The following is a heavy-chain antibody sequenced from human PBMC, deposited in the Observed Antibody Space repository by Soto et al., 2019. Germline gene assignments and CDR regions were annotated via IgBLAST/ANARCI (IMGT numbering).Heavy chain of an antibody. J-gene: IGHJ6*02. D-gene: IGHD2-2*01. CDR1: GFTFSSYG. CDR3: AKDLPCSSTSCHPAAYYYYGMDV. Sequence: GGSLRLSCAASGFTFSSYGMHWVRQAPGKGLEWVAVISYDGSNKYYADSVKGRFTISRDNSKNTLYLQMNSLRAEDTAVYYCAKDLPCSSTSCHPAAYYYYGMDVWGQGTTVTVSS. V-gene: IGHV3-30*18. CDR2: ISYDGSNK.